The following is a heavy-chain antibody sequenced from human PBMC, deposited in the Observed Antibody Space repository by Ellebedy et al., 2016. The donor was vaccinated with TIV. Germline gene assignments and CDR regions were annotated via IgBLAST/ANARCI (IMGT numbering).Heavy chain of an antibody. V-gene: IGHV3-64*04. D-gene: IGHD2-2*01. J-gene: IGHJ4*02. CDR2: ISSNGGST. Sequence: GESLKISCSASGFTFSSYAMHWVRQAPGKGLEYVSAISSNGGSTYYADSVKGRFTISRDNAKNSLYLQMNSLRAEDTAVYYCARSAQVVPVNGPDYWGQGTLVTVSS. CDR3: ARSAQVVPVNGPDY. CDR1: GFTFSSYA.